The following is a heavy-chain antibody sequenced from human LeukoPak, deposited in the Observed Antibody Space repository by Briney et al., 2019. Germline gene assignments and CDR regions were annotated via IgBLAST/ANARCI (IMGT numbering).Heavy chain of an antibody. V-gene: IGHV4-59*01. CDR2: ISYTGST. J-gene: IGHJ4*02. CDR1: GGSISSYY. Sequence: PSETLSLTCTVSGGSISSYYWSWIRQPPGRGLEWIGYISYTGSTNYNPSLKSRVTISVDASKSQFSLKLSSVTAADTAVYYCARDKGNSGNTYYFDYWGQGALVTVSS. CDR3: ARDKGNSGNTYYFDY. D-gene: IGHD4-23*01.